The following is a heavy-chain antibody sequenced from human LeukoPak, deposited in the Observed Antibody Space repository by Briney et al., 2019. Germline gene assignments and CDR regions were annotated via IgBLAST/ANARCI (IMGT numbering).Heavy chain of an antibody. CDR3: ARGRSITIFGVVIHNWFDP. Sequence: SETLSLTCAVYGGSFSGYYWSWIRQPPGKGLEWIGEINHSGSTNYNPSLKSRVTISVDTSKNQFPLKLSSVTAADTAVYYCARGRSITIFGVVIHNWFDPWGQETLVTVSS. J-gene: IGHJ5*02. CDR1: GGSFSGYY. CDR2: INHSGST. V-gene: IGHV4-34*01. D-gene: IGHD3-3*01.